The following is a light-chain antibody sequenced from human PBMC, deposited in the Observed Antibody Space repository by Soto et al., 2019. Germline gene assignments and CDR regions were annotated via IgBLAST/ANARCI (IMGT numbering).Light chain of an antibody. CDR1: QTIGNY. CDR3: QQSYATPRT. Sequence: DIQMTQSPSSLSSSVGDIFTITFRASQTIGNYLNWYQQKPGKAPELLIYAASTLQSGVPSRFSGSGSGTDFTLNISSLQPEDFATYYCQQSYATPRTFGQGTKVDIK. CDR2: AAS. J-gene: IGKJ1*01. V-gene: IGKV1-39*01.